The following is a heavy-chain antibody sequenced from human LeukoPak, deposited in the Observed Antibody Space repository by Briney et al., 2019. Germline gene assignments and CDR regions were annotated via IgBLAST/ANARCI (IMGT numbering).Heavy chain of an antibody. CDR1: GGSISSSSYY. J-gene: IGHJ3*02. CDR2: INHSGST. D-gene: IGHD5-12*01. V-gene: IGHV4-39*07. CDR3: AREAGKRYSGRRSAFDI. Sequence: SETLSLTCTVSGGSISSSSYYWGWIRQPPGKGLEWIGEINHSGSTNYNPSLKSRVTISVDTSKNQFSLKLSSVTAADTAVYYCAREAGKRYSGRRSAFDIWGQGTMVTVSS.